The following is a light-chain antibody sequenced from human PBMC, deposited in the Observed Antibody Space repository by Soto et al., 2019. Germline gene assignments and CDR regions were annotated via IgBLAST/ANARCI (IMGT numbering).Light chain of an antibody. V-gene: IGKV1-9*01. CDR1: QGISSY. J-gene: IGKJ1*01. Sequence: IQLTQFPSSLSASVGDRVTITCQASQGISSYLAWYQQKPGKAPKLLIDAASTLQSGVPPRFSGSGSGTDFTLTISSLQPEDFATYYCQQLNSYPWTFGQGTKVEIK. CDR2: AAS. CDR3: QQLNSYPWT.